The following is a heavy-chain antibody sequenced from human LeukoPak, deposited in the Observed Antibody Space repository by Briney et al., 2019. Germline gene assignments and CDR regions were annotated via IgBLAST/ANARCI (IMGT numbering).Heavy chain of an antibody. CDR1: GLPYRRCE. D-gene: IGHD6-13*01. Sequence: GGSLRLSCAASGLPYRRCEMIWLRQAPGEGLEGVSYIGSSSTKIYSADSVRGRFTISRDNAKNSLYLQMNSLRAEDTAVYYCARAPYSSSWYFDYWGQGTLVTVSS. V-gene: IGHV3-48*03. J-gene: IGHJ4*02. CDR2: IGSSSTKI. CDR3: ARAPYSSSWYFDY.